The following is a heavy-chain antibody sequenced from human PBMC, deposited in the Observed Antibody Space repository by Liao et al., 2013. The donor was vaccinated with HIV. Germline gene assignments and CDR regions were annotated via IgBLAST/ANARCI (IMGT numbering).Heavy chain of an antibody. D-gene: IGHD4-17*01. J-gene: IGHJ4*02. CDR2: IYYSGST. CDR3: ARDGXRDVGPYGGAFDY. CDR1: GGSISSNSYY. V-gene: IGHV4-39*07. Sequence: QLQLQESGPGLVKPSETLSLTCTVSGGSISSNSYYWGWIRQPPGKGLEWIGSIYYSGSTYYNPSLKSRVTISVDTSKNQFSLKLSSVTAADTAVYYCARDGXRDVGPYGGAFDYWGQGTLVTVSS.